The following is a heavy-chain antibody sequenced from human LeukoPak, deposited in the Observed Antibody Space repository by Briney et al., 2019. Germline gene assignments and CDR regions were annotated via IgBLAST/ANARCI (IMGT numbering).Heavy chain of an antibody. CDR2: ISSSSAHI. CDR3: ARGLVGGTFAFDL. CDR1: DFTFGRYA. V-gene: IGHV3-21*01. D-gene: IGHD1-7*01. Sequence: GGSLRLSCAASDFTFGRYAMNWVRQAPGKGLEWVSSISSSSAHIYYADSLKGRFTISRDNAKNSLNLQINSLTADDTAIYYCARGLVGGTFAFDLWGQGTLVTVSS. J-gene: IGHJ3*01.